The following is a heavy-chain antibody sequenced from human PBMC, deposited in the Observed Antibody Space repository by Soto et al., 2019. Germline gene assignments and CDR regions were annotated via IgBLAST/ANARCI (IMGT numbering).Heavy chain of an antibody. CDR2: IIPILGIA. CDR1: GGTFSSYT. D-gene: IGHD3-9*01. CDR3: ATGALSYYDILTGYLYNWFDP. Sequence: GASVKVSCKASGGTFSSYTISWVRQAPGQGLEWMGRIIPILGIANYAQKFQGRVTFTADKSTSTAYLELSSLSSEDTAVYYCATGALSYYDILTGYLYNWFDPWGQGTLVTVSS. J-gene: IGHJ5*02. V-gene: IGHV1-69*02.